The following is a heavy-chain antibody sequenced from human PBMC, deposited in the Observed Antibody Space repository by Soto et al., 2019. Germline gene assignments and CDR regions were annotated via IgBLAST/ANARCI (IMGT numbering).Heavy chain of an antibody. CDR2: ISYDGSNK. V-gene: IGHV3-30*18. CDR3: AKVRKSIAARPPPPVRYYYGMDV. CDR1: GFTFSSYG. Sequence: QVQLVESGGGVVQPGRSLRLSCAASGFTFSSYGMHWVRQAPGKGLEWVAVISYDGSNKYYADSVKGRFTISRDNSKNTLYLQMNRLRAEDTAVYYCAKVRKSIAARPPPPVRYYYGMDVWGQGTTVTVSS. J-gene: IGHJ6*02. D-gene: IGHD6-6*01.